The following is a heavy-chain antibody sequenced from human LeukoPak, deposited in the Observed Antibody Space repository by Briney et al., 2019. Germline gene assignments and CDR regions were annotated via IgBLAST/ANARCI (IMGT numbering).Heavy chain of an antibody. D-gene: IGHD5-18*01. CDR1: GFTFSSYG. Sequence: GRSLRLSCAASGFTFSSYGMHWVRQAPGKGLEWVAVISYDGSNKYYADSVKGRFTISRDNSKNTLYLQMNSLRAEDTAVYYCAKPFWDSYGRGRTDYWVQGTLVTVSS. V-gene: IGHV3-30*18. J-gene: IGHJ4*02. CDR2: ISYDGSNK. CDR3: AKPFWDSYGRGRTDY.